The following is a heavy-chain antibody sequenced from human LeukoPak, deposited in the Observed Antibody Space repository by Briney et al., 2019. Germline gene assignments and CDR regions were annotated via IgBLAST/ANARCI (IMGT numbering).Heavy chain of an antibody. CDR2: IYYSGST. CDR3: ARDPEYSSPAFDI. CDR1: GGSISDYY. V-gene: IGHV4-59*01. J-gene: IGHJ3*02. Sequence: PSETLSLTCTVSGGSISDYYWSWIRQPPGKGLEWIGYIYYSGSTNYNPSLKSRVTISVDTSKNQFSLKLSSVTAADTAVYYCARDPEYSSPAFDIWGQGTMVTVSS. D-gene: IGHD6-6*01.